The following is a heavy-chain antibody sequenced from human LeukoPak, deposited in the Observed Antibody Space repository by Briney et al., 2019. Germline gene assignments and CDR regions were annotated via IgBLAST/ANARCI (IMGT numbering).Heavy chain of an antibody. D-gene: IGHD3-3*01. CDR2: IYPGDSDT. J-gene: IGHJ6*03. CDR1: RYIFTSYW. Sequence: GAPLQISRQGSRYIFTSYWIGRVRPIPGKGLEWMGIIYPGDSDTRYSPSFQGQVTISADKSISTAYLQWSSLKASDTAMYYCARSPTTIFGVVDYYMDVWGKGTTVTVSS. V-gene: IGHV5-51*01. CDR3: ARSPTTIFGVVDYYMDV.